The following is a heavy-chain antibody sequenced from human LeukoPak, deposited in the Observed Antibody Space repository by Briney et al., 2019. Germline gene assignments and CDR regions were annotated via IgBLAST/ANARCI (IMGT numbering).Heavy chain of an antibody. D-gene: IGHD6-13*01. CDR2: IKQDGSEK. CDR3: AKGHPIPHGWIAAADPFDY. J-gene: IGHJ4*02. V-gene: IGHV3-7*01. CDR1: GFTFSSYW. Sequence: GGSLRLSCAASGFTFSSYWMSWVRQAPGKGLEWVANIKQDGSEKNYVDSVKGRFTISRDNAKTSLYLQMNSLRAEDTAVYYCAKGHPIPHGWIAAADPFDYWGQGTLVTVSS.